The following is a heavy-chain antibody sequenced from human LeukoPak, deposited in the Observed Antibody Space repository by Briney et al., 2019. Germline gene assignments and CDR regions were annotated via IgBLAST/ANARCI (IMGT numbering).Heavy chain of an antibody. D-gene: IGHD2-2*01. CDR2: INSDGSGT. CDR3: ARGPFSSSVGTGAY. Sequence: GGSLRLSCAASGFTFSTYWMHWVRQAPGKGLVWVSRINSDGSGTSYADSLKGRFTISRDNARNTLYLQMNSLRAEDTAVYYCARGPFSSSVGTGAYWGQGTLVTVSS. J-gene: IGHJ4*02. CDR1: GFTFSTYW. V-gene: IGHV3-74*01.